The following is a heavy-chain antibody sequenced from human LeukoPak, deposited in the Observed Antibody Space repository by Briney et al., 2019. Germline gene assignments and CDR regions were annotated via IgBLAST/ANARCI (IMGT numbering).Heavy chain of an antibody. CDR1: GGSISSSSYY. V-gene: IGHV4-39*01. D-gene: IGHD3-10*01. CDR3: ARLSPMVRGVIDY. J-gene: IGHJ4*02. Sequence: SETLSLTCSVSGGSISSSSYYWGWTRQPPGKGLEWIGSIYYSGSTYYNPSLKSRVTISEDTSKNQFPLKLSSVTAADTAVYYCARLSPMVRGVIDYWGQGTLVTVSS. CDR2: IYYSGST.